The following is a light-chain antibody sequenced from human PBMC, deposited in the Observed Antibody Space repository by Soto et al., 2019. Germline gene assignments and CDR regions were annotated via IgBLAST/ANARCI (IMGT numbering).Light chain of an antibody. J-gene: IGKJ1*01. CDR2: GAS. CDR3: QQYGSSGP. Sequence: EDVVTQSPGTLSLYPKERATLSCRASQSVSSSYLAWYQQKPGQAPRLLIYGASNRGTGIPDRFSGSGSGTDFTLTISRLEPEDFAVYYCQQYGSSGPFAQGTKV. CDR1: QSVSSSY. V-gene: IGKV3-20*01.